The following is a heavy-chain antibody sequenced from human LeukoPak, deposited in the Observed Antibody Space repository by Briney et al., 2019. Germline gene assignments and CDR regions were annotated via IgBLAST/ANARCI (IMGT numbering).Heavy chain of an antibody. CDR1: GFTFSSYA. Sequence: PGGSLRLSCAASGFTFSSYAMNWVRQAPGKGLEWVSCISSGSEYRFYADSVKGRFTISRDNAKNSLYLQMNGLRAEDTAVYYCARARAETYYYGVDVWGQGTTVAVSS. CDR2: ISSGSEYR. J-gene: IGHJ6*02. CDR3: ARARAETYYYGVDV. V-gene: IGHV3-21*01.